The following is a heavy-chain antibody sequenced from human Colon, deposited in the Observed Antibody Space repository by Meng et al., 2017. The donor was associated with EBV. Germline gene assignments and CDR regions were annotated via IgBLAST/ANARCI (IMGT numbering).Heavy chain of an antibody. Sequence: QGQLRASGPGLVEPSGTLSLTCAVSGASISSNNWWSWVRQPPGKGLEWIGEIYHGGNTNYNPSLKSRVTISVDRSNDQFSLSLSSVTAADTAVYYCARGNAYNAPSFDYWGQGTLVTVSS. D-gene: IGHD5-24*01. CDR3: ARGNAYNAPSFDY. J-gene: IGHJ4*02. V-gene: IGHV4-4*02. CDR1: GASISSNNW. CDR2: IYHGGNT.